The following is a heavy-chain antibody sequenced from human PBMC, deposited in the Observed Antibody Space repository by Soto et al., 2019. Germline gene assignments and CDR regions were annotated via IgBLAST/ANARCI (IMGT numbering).Heavy chain of an antibody. D-gene: IGHD3-22*01. CDR3: ARAYYDSSGYYDY. J-gene: IGHJ4*02. CDR1: GGSISSGGYY. Sequence: PSETLSLTCTVSGGSISSGGYYWSWIRQHPGKGLEWTGYIYYSGSTYYNPSLKSRVTISVDTSKNQFSLKLSSVTAADTAVYYCARAYYDSSGYYDYWGQGTLVTVSS. V-gene: IGHV4-31*03. CDR2: IYYSGST.